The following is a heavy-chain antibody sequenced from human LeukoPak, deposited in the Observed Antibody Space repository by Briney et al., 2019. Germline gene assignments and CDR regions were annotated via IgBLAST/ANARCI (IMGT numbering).Heavy chain of an antibody. CDR2: ISSSSSYI. D-gene: IGHD2-2*02. CDR3: ARDEVGVVVPAAIPGTGDY. CDR1: GFTFSSYS. J-gene: IGHJ4*02. V-gene: IGHV3-21*01. Sequence: GGSLRLSCAASGFTFSSYSMTWVRQAPGKGLEWVSSISSSSSYIYYADSVKGRFTISRDNAKNSLYLQMNSLRAEDTAVYYCARDEVGVVVPAAIPGTGDYWGQGTLVTVSS.